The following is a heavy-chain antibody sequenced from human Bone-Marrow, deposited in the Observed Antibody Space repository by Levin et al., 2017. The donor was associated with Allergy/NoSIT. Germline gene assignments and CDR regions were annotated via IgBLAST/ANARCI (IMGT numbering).Heavy chain of an antibody. D-gene: IGHD3-9*01. J-gene: IGHJ4*02. V-gene: IGHV3-21*01. CDR1: GFTFSSYS. CDR2: ISSSSSYI. Sequence: GESLKISCAASGFTFSSYSMNRVRQAPGKGLEWVSSISSSSSYIYYADSVKGRFTISRDNAKNSLYLQMNSLRAEDTAVYYCARDRFLREDYDILTGYYPDDYWGQGTLVTVSS. CDR3: ARDRFLREDYDILTGYYPDDY.